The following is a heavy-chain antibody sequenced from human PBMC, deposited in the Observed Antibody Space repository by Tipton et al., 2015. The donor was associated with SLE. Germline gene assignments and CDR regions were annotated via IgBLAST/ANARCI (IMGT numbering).Heavy chain of an antibody. V-gene: IGHV3-30*04. CDR3: ARDLLLFYYYMDV. Sequence: SLRLSCAASGFTFSIYAMHWVRQAPGKGLEWVAVISYDGSNKYYADSVKGRFTISRDNSKNTLYLQMNSLRAEDTAVYYCARDLLLFYYYMDVWGKGTTVTVSS. CDR1: GFTFSIYA. D-gene: IGHD2-2*01. J-gene: IGHJ6*03. CDR2: ISYDGSNK.